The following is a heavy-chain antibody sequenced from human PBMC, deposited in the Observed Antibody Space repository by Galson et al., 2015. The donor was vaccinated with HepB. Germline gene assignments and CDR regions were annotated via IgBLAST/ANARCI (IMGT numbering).Heavy chain of an antibody. CDR3: AREVGIQLWLTYYYYYGMDV. CDR2: IKQDGSEK. J-gene: IGHJ6*02. D-gene: IGHD5-18*01. V-gene: IGHV3-7*03. CDR1: GFTFSSYW. Sequence: SLRLSCAASGFTFSSYWMSWVRQAPGKGLEWVANIKQDGSEKYYVDSVKGRFTISRDNAKNSLYLQMNSLRAEDTAVYYCAREVGIQLWLTYYYYYGMDVWGQGTTVTVSS.